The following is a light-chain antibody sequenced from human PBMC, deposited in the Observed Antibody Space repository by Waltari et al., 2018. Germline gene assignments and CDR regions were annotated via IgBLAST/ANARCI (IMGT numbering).Light chain of an antibody. J-gene: IGLJ2*01. CDR2: SDN. CDR1: NSNIGRNP. Sequence: QSVLTQPPPASGTPGPRVNISCSGSNSNIGRNPVHWFQQRPGTAPKILIHSDNQRPSGVPDRFSGSKSCTSASLAISGLQSEDEADYYCAAWDDNLIAVVFGGGTKLTVL. V-gene: IGLV1-44*01. CDR3: AAWDDNLIAVV.